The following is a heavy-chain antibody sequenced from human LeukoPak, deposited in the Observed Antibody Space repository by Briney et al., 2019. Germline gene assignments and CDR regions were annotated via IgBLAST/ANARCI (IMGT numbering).Heavy chain of an antibody. V-gene: IGHV4-59*01. J-gene: IGHJ6*02. CDR1: GGSISSYY. CDR3: AGGLYSSGWFREDYYYYHGMDV. Sequence: SETLSLTCTVSGGSISSYYWSWIRQPPGKGLEWIGYIYYSGSTNYNPSLKSRVTISVDTSKNQFSLKLSSVAAADTAVYYCAGGLYSSGWFREDYYYYHGMDVWGQGTTVTVSS. D-gene: IGHD6-19*01. CDR2: IYYSGST.